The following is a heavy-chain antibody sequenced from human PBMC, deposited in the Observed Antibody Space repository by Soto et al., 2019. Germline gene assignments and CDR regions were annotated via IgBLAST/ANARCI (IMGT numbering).Heavy chain of an antibody. D-gene: IGHD5-18*01. Sequence: GGSLRLSCAASGFTFSSYWMHWVRQAPGKGLVWVSRINSDGSSTSYADSVKGRFTISRDNAKNTLYLQMNSLRAEDTAVYYCARRGFSYGLYYYYGMDVWGQGTTVTVSS. CDR3: ARRGFSYGLYYYYGMDV. V-gene: IGHV3-74*01. CDR1: GFTFSSYW. CDR2: INSDGSST. J-gene: IGHJ6*02.